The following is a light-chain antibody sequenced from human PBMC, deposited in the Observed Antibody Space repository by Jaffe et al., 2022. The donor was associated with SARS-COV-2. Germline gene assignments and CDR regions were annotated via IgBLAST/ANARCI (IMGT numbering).Light chain of an antibody. CDR2: EVT. CDR3: SSYVGRYSVI. V-gene: IGLV2-8*01. Sequence: QSALTQPPSASGSPGQSVTISCTGTSTDVGGYNYVSWYQQFPGEAPKLLIYEVTKRPSGVPDRFSGSKSGNTASLTVSGLQAEDEAEYYCSSYVGRYSVIFGRGTKLTVL. J-gene: IGLJ2*01. CDR1: STDVGGYNY.